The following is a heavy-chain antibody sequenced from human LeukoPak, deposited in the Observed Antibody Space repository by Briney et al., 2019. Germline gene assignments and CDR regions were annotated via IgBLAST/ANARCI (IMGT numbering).Heavy chain of an antibody. J-gene: IGHJ4*02. CDR1: GGTFSSYA. Sequence: SVKVSCKASGGTFSSYAISWVRQAPGQGLEWMGGIIPIFGTANYAQKFQGRVTITADESTSTAYMELSSLRPEDTAVYYCARHYYDSSGYYADLRPPLDYWGQGTLVTVSS. CDR2: IIPIFGTA. V-gene: IGHV1-69*13. D-gene: IGHD3-22*01. CDR3: ARHYYDSSGYYADLRPPLDY.